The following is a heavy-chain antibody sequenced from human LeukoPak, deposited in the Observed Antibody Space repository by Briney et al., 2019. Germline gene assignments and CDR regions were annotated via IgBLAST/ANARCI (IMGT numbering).Heavy chain of an antibody. CDR2: TYRDGTT. CDR1: GFTVSNNH. CDR3: ARDRVEVTTSMLGGVKRTVTDYYGMDV. D-gene: IGHD3-16*01. V-gene: IGHV3-53*01. Sequence: GGSLRLSCGASGFTVSNNHMSWVRQAPGKGLEWVSITYRDGTTYYADSVKGRFTTSRDNSRNTLYVQMNSLRAEDTAVYYCARDRVEVTTSMLGGVKRTVTDYYGMDVWGQGTTVTVSS. J-gene: IGHJ6*02.